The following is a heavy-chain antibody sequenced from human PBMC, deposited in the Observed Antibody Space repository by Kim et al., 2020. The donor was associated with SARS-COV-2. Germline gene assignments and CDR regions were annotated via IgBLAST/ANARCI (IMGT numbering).Heavy chain of an antibody. CDR2: ICDIGSSL. J-gene: IGHJ2*01. CDR1: GFTFSTYA. D-gene: IGHD2-15*01. CDR3: AKDPGWHLLPCYLDF. Sequence: GGSLRLSCAASGFTFSTYAMSWVRQAPGKGLEWVSAICDIGSSLNYADSVKGRFTISRDNSKNTVYLQMNSLRGEDTAVYYCAKDPGWHLLPCYLDFWGRGTLVTVSS. V-gene: IGHV3-23*01.